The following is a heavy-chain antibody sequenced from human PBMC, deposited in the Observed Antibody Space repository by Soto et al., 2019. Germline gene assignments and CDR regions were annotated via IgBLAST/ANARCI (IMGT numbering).Heavy chain of an antibody. CDR3: AKVGSYYDILTGSETNWFDP. D-gene: IGHD3-9*01. V-gene: IGHV3-23*01. CDR1: GFTFSSYA. Sequence: PGGSLRLSCAASGFTFSSYAMSWVRQAPGKGLEWVSAISGSGGSTYSADSAKGRFTISRDNSKNTLYLQMNSLRAEATAVYYCAKVGSYYDILTGSETNWFDPWGQGTRVTVS. CDR2: ISGSGGST. J-gene: IGHJ5*02.